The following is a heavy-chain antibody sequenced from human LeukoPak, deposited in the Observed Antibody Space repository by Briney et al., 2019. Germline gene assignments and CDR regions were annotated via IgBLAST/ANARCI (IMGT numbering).Heavy chain of an antibody. Sequence: SETLSLTCTVSGGSISSYYWSWIRQPAGKGLEWIGRIYTSGSTNYNPSLKSRVTMSVDTSKNQSSLKLSSVTAADTAVYYCARERSSGSSLDYWGQGTLVTVSS. CDR2: IYTSGST. J-gene: IGHJ4*02. D-gene: IGHD1-26*01. CDR1: GGSISSYY. V-gene: IGHV4-4*07. CDR3: ARERSSGSSLDY.